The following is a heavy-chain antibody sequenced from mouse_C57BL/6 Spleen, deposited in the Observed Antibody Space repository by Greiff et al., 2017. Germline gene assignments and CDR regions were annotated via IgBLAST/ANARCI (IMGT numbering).Heavy chain of an antibody. CDR3: ARATVVARGGAMDY. Sequence: DVMLVESGGGLVKPGGSLKLSCAASGFTFSSYAMSWVRQTPEKRLEWVATISDGGSYTYYPDNVKGRFTISRDNAKNNLYLQMSHLKSEDTAMYYCARATVVARGGAMDYWGQGTSVTVSS. V-gene: IGHV5-4*03. CDR1: GFTFSSYA. J-gene: IGHJ4*01. CDR2: ISDGGSYT. D-gene: IGHD1-1*01.